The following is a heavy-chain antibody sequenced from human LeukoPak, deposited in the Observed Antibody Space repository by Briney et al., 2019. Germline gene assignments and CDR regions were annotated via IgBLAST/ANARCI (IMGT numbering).Heavy chain of an antibody. CDR1: GFSFDDYG. CDR3: ARVADYGGNSAYDY. V-gene: IGHV3-20*04. Sequence: RPGGSLRLSCAASGFSFDDYGMSWVRQAPGKGREWVSGINWHGGSTGYADSVKGRFTISRDNAKNSLYLQMNSLRAEDTALYYCARVADYGGNSAYDYWGQGTLVTVSS. D-gene: IGHD4-23*01. CDR2: INWHGGST. J-gene: IGHJ4*02.